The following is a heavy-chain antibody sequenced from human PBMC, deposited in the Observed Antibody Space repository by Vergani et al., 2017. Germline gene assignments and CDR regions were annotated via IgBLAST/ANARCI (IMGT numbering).Heavy chain of an antibody. V-gene: IGHV3-13*01. CDR3: ARDRYSYGTFDY. CDR1: GFTFSNYD. Sequence: EVQLVESGGGLVQPGGSLRLSCAASGFTFSNYDMHWVRQATGKGLEWVSGIGTAGDTYYPGSVKGRFTISRENAKNSLYLQMNSLRAGDTAVYYCARDRYSYGTFDYWGQGTLVTVSS. CDR2: IGTAGDT. D-gene: IGHD5-18*01. J-gene: IGHJ4*02.